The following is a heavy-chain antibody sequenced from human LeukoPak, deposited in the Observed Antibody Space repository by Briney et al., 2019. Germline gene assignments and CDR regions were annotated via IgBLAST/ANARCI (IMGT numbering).Heavy chain of an antibody. CDR3: ARGQYSGYDYPSSYGMDV. CDR1: GGSISSGDYY. Sequence: SQTLSLTCTVSGGSISSGDYYWSWIRQPPGTGLEWIGYIYYSGSTYYNPSLKSRVTISVDTSKNQFSLKLSSVTAADTAVYYCARGQYSGYDYPSSYGMDVWGQGTTVTVSS. CDR2: IYYSGST. V-gene: IGHV4-30-4*01. J-gene: IGHJ6*02. D-gene: IGHD5-12*01.